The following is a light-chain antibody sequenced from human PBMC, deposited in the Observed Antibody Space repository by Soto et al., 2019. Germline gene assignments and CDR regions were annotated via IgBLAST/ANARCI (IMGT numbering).Light chain of an antibody. CDR3: QQYGGSPT. Sequence: EIVLTQSPGTLSLSPGERATLSCRARQSVSSSYLAWYQQKPAQAPRLLIYGASTRATGIPDRFSGSESGTDFTLTITRLEPEDFAVYYCQQYGGSPTFGGGTKVEVK. CDR2: GAS. CDR1: QSVSSSY. V-gene: IGKV3-20*01. J-gene: IGKJ4*01.